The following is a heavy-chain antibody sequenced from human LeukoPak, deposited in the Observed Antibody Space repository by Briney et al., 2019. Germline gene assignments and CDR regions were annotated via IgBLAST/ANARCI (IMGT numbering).Heavy chain of an antibody. CDR3: AGTRGKRMTMVRAFDY. J-gene: IGHJ4*02. Sequence: PGGSLRLSCVVSGLTSSTLSMAWVRQVPGKGLEWVSSISTTSEYTFQKDSLKGRFTVSRDNAKNSVFLQMNSLRAEDTAVYYCAGTRGKRMTMVRAFDYWGQGALVTVSS. CDR2: ISTTSEYT. V-gene: IGHV3-21*01. D-gene: IGHD3-10*01. CDR1: GLTSSTLS.